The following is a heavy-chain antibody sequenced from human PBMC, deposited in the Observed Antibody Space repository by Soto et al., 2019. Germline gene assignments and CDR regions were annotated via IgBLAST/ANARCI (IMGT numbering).Heavy chain of an antibody. D-gene: IGHD3-3*01. CDR3: ARVYYDFWSGSLLLYYYYGMDV. J-gene: IGHJ6*02. V-gene: IGHV3-7*01. CDR1: GFTSSSYW. Sequence: GGSLRLSCAASGFTSSSYWMSWVRQAPGKGLEWVANIKQDGSEKYYVDSVKGRFTISRDNAKNSLYLQMNSLRAEDTAVYYCARVYYDFWSGSLLLYYYYGMDVWGQGTTVTVSS. CDR2: IKQDGSEK.